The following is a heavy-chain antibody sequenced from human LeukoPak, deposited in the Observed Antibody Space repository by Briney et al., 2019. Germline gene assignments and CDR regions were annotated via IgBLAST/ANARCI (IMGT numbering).Heavy chain of an antibody. Sequence: PSETLSLTCTVSGGSISSYYWSWIRQPPGKGLEWIGYIYYSGSTNYNPSLKSRVTISVDTSKNQFSLKLSSVTAADTAVYYCARGPRGVSIFEWVTDSYYGVDVWGQGTTVTVSS. CDR2: IYYSGST. CDR3: ARGPRGVSIFEWVTDSYYGVDV. D-gene: IGHD3-3*01. J-gene: IGHJ6*02. CDR1: GGSISSYY. V-gene: IGHV4-59*01.